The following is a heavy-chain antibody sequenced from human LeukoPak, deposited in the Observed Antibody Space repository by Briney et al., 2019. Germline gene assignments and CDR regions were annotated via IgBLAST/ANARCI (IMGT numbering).Heavy chain of an antibody. CDR2: IYPGDSDT. CDR1: GYSFTSYW. Sequence: GESLKIPCKGSGYSFTSYWIGWVRQMPGKGLEWMGVIYPGDSDTRYSPSFQGQVTISADKSISTAYLQWSSLKASDTAMYYCARRLSYYYDSSGYLDYWGQGTLVTVSS. V-gene: IGHV5-51*01. CDR3: ARRLSYYYDSSGYLDY. D-gene: IGHD3-22*01. J-gene: IGHJ4*02.